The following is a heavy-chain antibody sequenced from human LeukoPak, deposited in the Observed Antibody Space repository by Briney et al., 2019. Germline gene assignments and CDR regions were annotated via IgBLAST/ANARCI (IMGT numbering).Heavy chain of an antibody. CDR3: ARDLSGAPGVNWFDP. Sequence: SETLSLTCTLSGASISSYFWSWTRQPPGKGLEWIGYIYYSGSSNYNPSLKSRVTMSVDTSTNQFSLKLTSVTAADTAVYYCARDLSGAPGVNWFDPWGQGTLVTVSS. V-gene: IGHV4-59*01. CDR1: GASISSYF. CDR2: IYYSGSS. D-gene: IGHD7-27*01. J-gene: IGHJ5*02.